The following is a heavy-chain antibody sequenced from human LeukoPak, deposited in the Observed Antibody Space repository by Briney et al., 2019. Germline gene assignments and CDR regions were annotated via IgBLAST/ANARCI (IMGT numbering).Heavy chain of an antibody. CDR3: ARQLLIAVSDF. CDR2: IYYSGTT. Sequence: SEALSLTCTVSGDSISSSSYYWGWIRQPPGKGLEWIGNIYYSGTTHYNPSLKSRVTISVDTSKKQFSLKLTSVTAADTAVYYCARQLLIAVSDFWGQGTLVTVSS. D-gene: IGHD6-19*01. V-gene: IGHV4-39*01. J-gene: IGHJ4*02. CDR1: GDSISSSSYY.